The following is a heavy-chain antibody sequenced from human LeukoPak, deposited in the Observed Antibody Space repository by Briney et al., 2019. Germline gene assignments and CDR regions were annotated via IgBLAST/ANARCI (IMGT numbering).Heavy chain of an antibody. D-gene: IGHD3-3*01. Sequence: GGSLRLSCAASGFTFSSYAMSWVRQAPGKWLEWVSAISGSGGSTYYADSVKGRFTISRDNSKNTLYLQMNSLRAEDTAVYYCAKGPRFLEWLSPDPYFDYWGQGTLSPSPQ. CDR3: AKGPRFLEWLSPDPYFDY. CDR2: ISGSGGST. V-gene: IGHV3-23*01. J-gene: IGHJ4*02. CDR1: GFTFSSYA.